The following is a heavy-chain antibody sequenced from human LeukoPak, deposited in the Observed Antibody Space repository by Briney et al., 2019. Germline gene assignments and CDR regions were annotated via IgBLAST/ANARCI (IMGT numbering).Heavy chain of an antibody. J-gene: IGHJ4*02. CDR3: AKPHFDY. CDR2: IRYDGSNK. Sequence: GGSLRLSCAASGFTFSSYWMSWVRQAPGKGLDWLAFIRYDGSNKYYADSVKGRFTISRDNSKNTLYLQMNSLRAEDTAVYYCAKPHFDYWGQGTLVTVSS. V-gene: IGHV3-30*02. CDR1: GFTFSSYW.